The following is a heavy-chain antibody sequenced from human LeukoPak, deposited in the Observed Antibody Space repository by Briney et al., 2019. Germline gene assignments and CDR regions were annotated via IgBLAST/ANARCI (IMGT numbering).Heavy chain of an antibody. V-gene: IGHV3-30*03. J-gene: IGHJ4*02. CDR2: ISYDGSNN. Sequence: GGSLRLSCAASGFTFSDYGMHWVRQAPGKGLDWVAVISYDGSNNYYADSVKGRFTISRDNSKNTLYLQLNSLRAEDTAVYHCARDLRLWGQGTLVTVSS. CDR3: ARDLRL. CDR1: GFTFSDYG.